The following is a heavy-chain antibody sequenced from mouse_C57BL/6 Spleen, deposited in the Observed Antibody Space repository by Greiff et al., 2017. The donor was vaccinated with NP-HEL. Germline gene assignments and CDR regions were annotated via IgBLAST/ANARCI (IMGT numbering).Heavy chain of an antibody. CDR1: GFTFTDYY. D-gene: IGHD2-1*01. CDR2: IRNKANGYTT. J-gene: IGHJ4*01. CDR3: ARSRYGNYIYAMDY. Sequence: EVMLVESGGGLVQPGGSLSLSCAASGFTFTDYYMSWVRQPPGKALEWLGFIRNKANGYTTEYSASVKGRFTISRDNSQSILYLQMNALRADDSATDYCARSRYGNYIYAMDYWGQGTSVTVSS. V-gene: IGHV7-3*01.